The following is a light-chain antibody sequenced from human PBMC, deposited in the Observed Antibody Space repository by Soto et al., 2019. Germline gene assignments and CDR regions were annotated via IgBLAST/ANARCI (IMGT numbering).Light chain of an antibody. J-gene: IGKJ1*01. CDR2: DAS. Sequence: EMVLTQSPGTLSLSPGERASLSCRASQSVSSSYLAWYQQKPGQAPRLLIYDASSRATGIPERFSGSGSGSDFTLTISRLEPEDFAVYYCQQYETSPTFGQGTKVDIK. V-gene: IGKV3-20*01. CDR3: QQYETSPT. CDR1: QSVSSSY.